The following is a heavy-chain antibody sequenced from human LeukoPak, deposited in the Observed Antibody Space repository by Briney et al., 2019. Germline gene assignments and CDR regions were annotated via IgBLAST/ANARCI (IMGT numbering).Heavy chain of an antibody. CDR1: GYTFSSYG. CDR2: ISAYNGDT. D-gene: IGHD3-10*01. J-gene: IGHJ4*02. CDR3: ARGGYYGSGSSPDF. V-gene: IGHV1-18*01. Sequence: ASVKVSCKASGYTFSSYGINWVRQAPGQGLEWMGWISAYNGDTNYAQKLQGRVTMTTDTSTNTAYMELRSLRSDDTAVFYCARGGYYGSGSSPDFWGQGTLVTVS.